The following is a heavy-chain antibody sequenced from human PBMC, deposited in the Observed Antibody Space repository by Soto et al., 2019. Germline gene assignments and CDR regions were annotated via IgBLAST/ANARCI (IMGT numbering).Heavy chain of an antibody. CDR3: ARFYDSSGYYPLGPDY. CDR2: IYYSGST. Sequence: SETLSLTCTVSDGSISSGCYYWSWIRQHPGKGLEWIGYIYYSGSTYYNPSLKSRVTISVDTSKNQFSLKLSSVTAADTAVYYCARFYDSSGYYPLGPDYWGQGTLVTVSS. V-gene: IGHV4-31*03. CDR1: DGSISSGCYY. D-gene: IGHD3-22*01. J-gene: IGHJ4*02.